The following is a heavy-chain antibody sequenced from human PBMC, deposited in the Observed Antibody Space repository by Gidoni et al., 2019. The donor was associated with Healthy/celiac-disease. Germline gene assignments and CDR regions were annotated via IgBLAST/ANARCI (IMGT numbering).Heavy chain of an antibody. CDR3: AKVLSGYQGTGSDY. CDR2: ISGSGGST. CDR1: GFPFSSYA. D-gene: IGHD3-22*01. Sequence: EVQLLESGGGLVQPGGSLSLSGAASGFPFSSYAMSWVRPAPGKGLEWVSAISGSGGSTYYADSVKGRFTISRDNSKNTLYLQMNSLRAEDTAVYYCAKVLSGYQGTGSDYWGQGTLVTVSS. J-gene: IGHJ4*02. V-gene: IGHV3-23*01.